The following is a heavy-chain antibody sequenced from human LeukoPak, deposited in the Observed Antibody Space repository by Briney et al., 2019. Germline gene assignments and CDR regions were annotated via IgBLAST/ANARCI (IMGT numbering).Heavy chain of an antibody. CDR2: INPNSGGT. CDR1: GHTFTGYY. Sequence: ASVKVSCKASGHTFTGYYIHWVRQAPGQGLEWMGWINPNSGGTNYAQKFQGRVTMTRDTSISTAYMELSRLRSDDTAVYYCARDSVGATSDIWGQGTMVTVSS. J-gene: IGHJ3*02. D-gene: IGHD1-26*01. V-gene: IGHV1-2*02. CDR3: ARDSVGATSDI.